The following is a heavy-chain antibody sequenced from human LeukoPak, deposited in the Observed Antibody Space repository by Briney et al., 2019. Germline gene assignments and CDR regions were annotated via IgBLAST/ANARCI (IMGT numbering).Heavy chain of an antibody. CDR1: GYTFTGYY. CDR3: ARATVVVPAASGSGDWFDP. D-gene: IGHD2-2*01. CDR2: INPNSGGT. Sequence: ASVKVSCKASGYTFTGYYMHWVRQAPGQGLEWMGWINPNSGGTNYAQRFQGRVTMTRDTSISTAYMELSRLRSDDTAVYYCARATVVVPAASGSGDWFDPWGQGTLVTVSS. J-gene: IGHJ5*02. V-gene: IGHV1-2*02.